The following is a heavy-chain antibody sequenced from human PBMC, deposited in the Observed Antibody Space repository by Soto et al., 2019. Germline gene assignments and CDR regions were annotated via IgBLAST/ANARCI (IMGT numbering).Heavy chain of an antibody. CDR2: IYWDDDK. Sequence: ESGPTLVNPTQTLTLTCTFSGFSLSTSGGGGGWIRQPPGKALEWLALIYWDDDKRYSRSLKSRLTITKDTSKNQVVLTMTNMEPVDTATYYCAHRGYDFWSGYSATNNWFDPWGQGTLVTVSS. V-gene: IGHV2-5*02. D-gene: IGHD3-3*01. J-gene: IGHJ5*02. CDR3: AHRGYDFWSGYSATNNWFDP. CDR1: GFSLSTSGGG.